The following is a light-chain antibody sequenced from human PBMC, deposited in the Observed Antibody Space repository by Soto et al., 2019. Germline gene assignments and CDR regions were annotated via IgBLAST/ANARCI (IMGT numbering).Light chain of an antibody. CDR1: NSNIGSNY. V-gene: IGLV1-47*01. Sequence: QSVLTQPPSASGPPGQRVTISCFGDNSNIGSNYVYWYQQLLGTAPTLLIYMNDQRPSGVPDRFSGSKSDTSASLAISGLRSEDEAEYYCAAWDNSLTGYVFGTGTKVTVL. CDR3: AAWDNSLTGYV. CDR2: MND. J-gene: IGLJ1*01.